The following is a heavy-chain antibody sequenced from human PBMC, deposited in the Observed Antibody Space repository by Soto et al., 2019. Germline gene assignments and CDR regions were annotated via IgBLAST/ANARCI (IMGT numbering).Heavy chain of an antibody. CDR2: IYYTGTT. J-gene: IGHJ4*02. CDR1: YASINNYH. D-gene: IGHD6-19*01. Sequence: SETLSLTCTVSYASINNYHWTWIRQPPGKGLEWIAYIYYTGTTNFNPSLKSRVTISMDTSKNQFSLKLRSVTAADTAVYYCARKSRGGWYLYFDYWGQGTLVTVSS. V-gene: IGHV4-59*08. CDR3: ARKSRGGWYLYFDY.